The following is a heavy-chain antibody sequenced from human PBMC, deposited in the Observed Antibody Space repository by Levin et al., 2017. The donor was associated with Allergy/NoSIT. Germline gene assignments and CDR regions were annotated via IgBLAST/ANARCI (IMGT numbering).Heavy chain of an antibody. J-gene: IGHJ3*02. CDR1: GGSYNDYY. D-gene: IGHD3-10*01. CDR2: INHSGNT. V-gene: IGHV4-34*01. Sequence: ASETLSLTCAVFGGSYNDYYCSWIRQPPGMGLEWVGEINHSGNTNTNPSLKSRVTMSVDTSKNQFSLKLSSVTAADTAVYYCARGRGRRGAFDIWGQGTMVTVSS. CDR3: ARGRGRRGAFDI.